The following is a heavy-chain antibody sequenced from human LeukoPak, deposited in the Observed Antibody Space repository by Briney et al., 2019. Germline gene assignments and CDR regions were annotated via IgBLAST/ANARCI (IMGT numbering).Heavy chain of an antibody. D-gene: IGHD2-15*01. CDR3: AREVVVVAATVTASWFDP. Sequence: ASVKVSCKASGYTFNDYYMHWVRQAPGQGLEWMGWINPNSGGTNYAQKFQGRVTMTRDTSISTAYMELSRLRSDDTAVYYCAREVVVVAATVTASWFDPWGQGTLVTVSS. CDR1: GYTFNDYY. CDR2: INPNSGGT. J-gene: IGHJ5*02. V-gene: IGHV1-2*02.